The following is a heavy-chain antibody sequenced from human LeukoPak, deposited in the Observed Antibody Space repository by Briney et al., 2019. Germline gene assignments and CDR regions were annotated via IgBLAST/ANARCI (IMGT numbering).Heavy chain of an antibody. CDR1: GFTFICFE. D-gene: IGHD1-26*01. CDR2: ISDSDDAV. V-gene: IGHV3-48*03. J-gene: IGHJ3*01. Sequence: KSGGSLRLSREASGFTFICFEMIWARQAPGKGLEWVAYISDSDDAVYYADSVKGRFTISRDNARDSLDLQMHSLTVEGTALYYCRRDGGNILCYYQDFDVWGRGTMVTVSS. CDR3: RRDGGNILCYYQDFDV.